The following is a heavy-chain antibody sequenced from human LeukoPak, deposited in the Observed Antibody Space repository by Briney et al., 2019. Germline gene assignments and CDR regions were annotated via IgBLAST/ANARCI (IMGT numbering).Heavy chain of an antibody. CDR3: AKHSLRRIVVVTAPNDY. V-gene: IGHV3-23*01. CDR1: GFTFSSYA. J-gene: IGHJ4*02. Sequence: PGGSLRLSCAASGFTFSSYAMSWVRQAPGKGLEWVSAISGSGGSTYYADSVKGRFTISRDNSKNTLYLQMNSLRAEDTAVYYCAKHSLRRIVVVTAPNDYWGQGTLVTVSS. D-gene: IGHD2-21*02. CDR2: ISGSGGST.